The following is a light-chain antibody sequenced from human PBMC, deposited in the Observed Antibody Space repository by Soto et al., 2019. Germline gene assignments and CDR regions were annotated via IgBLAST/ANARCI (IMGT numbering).Light chain of an antibody. Sequence: QSVLTQPRSVSESPGQSVTISCTGTSSDVGGYNLVSWYQQHPGKAPKLVIYDVSKWPSGVPGRFFGSKSGNTASLTISGLQAEDEADYYCCSYAGSSLWVFGGGTQLTVL. CDR1: SSDVGGYNL. CDR2: DVS. CDR3: CSYAGSSLWV. V-gene: IGLV2-11*01. J-gene: IGLJ3*02.